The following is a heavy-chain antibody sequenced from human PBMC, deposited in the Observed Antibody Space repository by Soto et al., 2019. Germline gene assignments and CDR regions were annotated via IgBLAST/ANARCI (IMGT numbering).Heavy chain of an antibody. J-gene: IGHJ6*01. CDR3: ASPVVTAIPIYYYYGMDV. CDR1: GGTFSSYA. CDR2: IIPIFGTA. V-gene: IGHV1-69*01. Sequence: QVKLVQSGAEVKKPGSSVKVSCKASGGTFSSYAISWVRQAPGQGLEWMGGIIPIFGTANYAQKFQGRVTITADEFTRTAYMELSSLRSEDTAVYYCASPVVTAIPIYYYYGMDVWGQGTTVTVSS. D-gene: IGHD2-21*02.